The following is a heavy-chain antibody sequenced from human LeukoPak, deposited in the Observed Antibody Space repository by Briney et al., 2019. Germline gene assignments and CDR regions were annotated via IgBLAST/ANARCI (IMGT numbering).Heavy chain of an antibody. D-gene: IGHD3-10*01. V-gene: IGHV1-2*02. J-gene: IGHJ4*02. Sequence: ASVKVSCKASGYTFTGYYMHWVRQAPGQGLGWMGWINPNSGGTNYAQKFQGRVTMTRDTSISTAYMELSRLRSDDTAVYYCAAGSLDYRSLIDYWGQGTLVTVSS. CDR2: INPNSGGT. CDR1: GYTFTGYY. CDR3: AAGSLDYRSLIDY.